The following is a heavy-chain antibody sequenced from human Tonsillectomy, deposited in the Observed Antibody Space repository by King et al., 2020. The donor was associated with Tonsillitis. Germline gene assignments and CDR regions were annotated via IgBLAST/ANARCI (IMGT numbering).Heavy chain of an antibody. Sequence: VQLVESGGGVVRPGGPLRLSCSASRFTFDDYDMNWVRQAPGKGLEWVSGLNWKGDKTGYGDSVKGRFTISRDNAKNSLYLQMNSLRAEDTALYYCVRGYASSDYWGQGTLVTVSS. CDR2: LNWKGDKT. CDR3: VRGYASSDY. V-gene: IGHV3-20*04. J-gene: IGHJ4*02. CDR1: RFTFDDYD. D-gene: IGHD2-2*01.